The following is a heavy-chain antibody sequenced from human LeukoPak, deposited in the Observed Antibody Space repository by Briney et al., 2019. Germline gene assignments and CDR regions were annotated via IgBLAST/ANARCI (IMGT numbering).Heavy chain of an antibody. D-gene: IGHD2/OR15-2a*01. CDR2: ISSTSTYT. V-gene: IGHV3-21*01. Sequence: GGSLRVSCAASGFTFSSYTMSWVRQAPGKGLEWVSSISSTSTYTYYADSVKGRFTISRDNAKNSLYLQMNSLRAEDTAVYYCARVAGYCSSTSNCYFDYWGQGNLVTVSS. J-gene: IGHJ4*02. CDR3: ARVAGYCSSTSNCYFDY. CDR1: GFTFSSYT.